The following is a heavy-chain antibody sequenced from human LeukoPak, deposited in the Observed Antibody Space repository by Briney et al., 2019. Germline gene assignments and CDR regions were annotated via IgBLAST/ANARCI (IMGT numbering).Heavy chain of an antibody. CDR3: ARMDLDGGDSIGFDS. D-gene: IGHD2-21*02. J-gene: IGHJ5*01. Sequence: ASVKVSCKASGYTFTGYYMHWVRQAPGQGLEWXXWINPNSGGTNYAQKFQGRVTMTRDRSINTAYMELSRLTSDDTAVYYCARMDLDGGDSIGFDSWGQGTLVTVSS. CDR1: GYTFTGYY. V-gene: IGHV1-2*02. CDR2: INPNSGGT.